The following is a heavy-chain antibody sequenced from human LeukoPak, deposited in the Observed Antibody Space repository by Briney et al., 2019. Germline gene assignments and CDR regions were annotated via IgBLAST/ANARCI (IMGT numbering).Heavy chain of an antibody. D-gene: IGHD3-10*01. J-gene: IGHJ4*02. CDR2: IYPADSDT. V-gene: IGHV5-51*01. Sequence: GESLKISCKGSGYIFTNYWIGWVRQMPGKGLESMGIIYPADSDTTYSPTFQGQVTISAEKSISTVYLQWSSLKASDTAMYYCATQSRDGSKTRGYYFDYWGQGTLVTVSS. CDR3: ATQSRDGSKTRGYYFDY. CDR1: GYIFTNYW.